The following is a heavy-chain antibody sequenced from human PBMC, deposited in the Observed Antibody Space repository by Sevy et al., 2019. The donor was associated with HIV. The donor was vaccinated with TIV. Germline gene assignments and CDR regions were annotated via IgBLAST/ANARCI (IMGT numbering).Heavy chain of an antibody. CDR2: ISGSGGST. D-gene: IGHD3-10*01. J-gene: IGHJ5*02. Sequence: GGSLRLSCAASGFTFSSYAMSWVRQAPGKGLEWVSTISGSGGSTYYADSVKGRFTISRDNSKNTLYPQMNSLRAEDTAVYYCAKDRSYYRNWFDPWGQGTLVTVSS. CDR3: AKDRSYYRNWFDP. V-gene: IGHV3-23*01. CDR1: GFTFSSYA.